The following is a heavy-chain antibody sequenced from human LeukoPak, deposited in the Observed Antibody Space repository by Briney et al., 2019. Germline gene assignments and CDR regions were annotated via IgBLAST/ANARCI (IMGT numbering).Heavy chain of an antibody. Sequence: ASVKVSCKASGYTFTGYYMHWVRQAPGQGLEWMGWINPNSGGTNYAQKFQGRVTMTRDTPISTAYMELSRLRSDDTAVYYCARDIVMVTYWFDPWGQRTLVTVSS. CDR2: INPNSGGT. D-gene: IGHD5-18*01. V-gene: IGHV1-2*02. CDR1: GYTFTGYY. CDR3: ARDIVMVTYWFDP. J-gene: IGHJ5*02.